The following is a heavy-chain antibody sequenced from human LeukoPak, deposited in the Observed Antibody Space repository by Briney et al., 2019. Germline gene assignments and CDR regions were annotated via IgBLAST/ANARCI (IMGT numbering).Heavy chain of an antibody. CDR1: GFTFSHYW. CDR2: IKQDGSEK. J-gene: IGHJ4*02. Sequence: GGSLRLSCAVSGFTFSHYWMNWVRQAPGKGLEWVASIKQDGSEKYYVDSVKGRFTISRDNAENSLSLQMNSLTDEDTAVYYCARANYGGDYWGQGTLVTVSS. V-gene: IGHV3-7*02. CDR3: ARANYGGDY. D-gene: IGHD1-7*01.